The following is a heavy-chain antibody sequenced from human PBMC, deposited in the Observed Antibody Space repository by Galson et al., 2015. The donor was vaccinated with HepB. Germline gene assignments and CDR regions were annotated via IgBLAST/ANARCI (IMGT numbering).Heavy chain of an antibody. CDR2: ISSSSSYI. V-gene: IGHV3-21*01. D-gene: IGHD3-22*01. Sequence: SLRLSCAASGFTFSSYSMNWVRQAPGKGLEWVSSISSSSSYIYYADSVKGRFTISRDNAKNSLYLQMNSLRAEDTAVYYCARVTQRRVTLIYYYDSSGYSPHDAFDIWGQGTMVTVSS. J-gene: IGHJ3*02. CDR1: GFTFSSYS. CDR3: ARVTQRRVTLIYYYDSSGYSPHDAFDI.